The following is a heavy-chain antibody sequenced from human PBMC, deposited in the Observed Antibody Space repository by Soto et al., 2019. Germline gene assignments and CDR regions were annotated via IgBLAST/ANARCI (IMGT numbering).Heavy chain of an antibody. CDR2: IYYSGST. D-gene: IGHD6-19*01. CDR1: GGSISSSSYY. CDR3: ARLSVAVAADY. V-gene: IGHV4-39*01. Sequence: QLQLQESGPGLVKPSETLSLTCTVSGGSISSSSYYWGWIRQPPGKGLEWIGSIYYSGSTYYNPSLKSRVTIPVDTSKNQFSLKLSSVTAADTAVYYCARLSVAVAADYWGQGTLVTVSS. J-gene: IGHJ4*02.